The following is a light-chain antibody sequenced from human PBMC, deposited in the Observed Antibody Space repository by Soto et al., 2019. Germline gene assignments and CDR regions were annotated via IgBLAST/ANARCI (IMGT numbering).Light chain of an antibody. CDR3: SSYTSSSTYV. Sequence: QSVLTQPASVSGSPGQSITISCTGTSSDVGGYNYVSWYQQHPGKAPKLMIYEVSNRPSGVSNSFSGSKSGNTASLTIYGLQAEDEADYYCSSYTSSSTYVFGSGTKVNVL. CDR2: EVS. CDR1: SSDVGGYNY. J-gene: IGLJ1*01. V-gene: IGLV2-14*01.